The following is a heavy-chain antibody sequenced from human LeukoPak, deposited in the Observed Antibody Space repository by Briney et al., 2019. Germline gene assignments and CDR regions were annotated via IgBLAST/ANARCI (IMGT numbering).Heavy chain of an antibody. CDR1: GFTFSTYA. D-gene: IGHD2-8*01. J-gene: IGHJ4*02. CDR3: AKGGRYCTNGVCYIGY. V-gene: IGHV3-23*01. CDR2: ISGGGRST. Sequence: GGSLRLSCAASGFTFSTYAMSWVRQAPGKGLEWVSTISGGGRSTFYADSVKGRFTISRDNSKNTLFLQMNSLRGEDTAVYYCAKGGRYCTNGVCYIGYWGQGTLITVSS.